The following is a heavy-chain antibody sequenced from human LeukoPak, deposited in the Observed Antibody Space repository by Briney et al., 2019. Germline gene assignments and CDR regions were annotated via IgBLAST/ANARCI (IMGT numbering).Heavy chain of an antibody. CDR1: GFTFSSYA. D-gene: IGHD2-2*01. CDR3: ARRGGYCSSTSCLYYYYGMDV. Sequence: GRSLRLSCAASGFTFSSYALHCVRQAPGKGLEWVAVLSYDGGDKYYADSVKGRFTISRDNSKNTLYLQMNSLRADDTAVYYCARRGGYCSSTSCLYYYYGMDVWGEGTTVTVSS. CDR2: LSYDGGDK. V-gene: IGHV3-30*04. J-gene: IGHJ6*04.